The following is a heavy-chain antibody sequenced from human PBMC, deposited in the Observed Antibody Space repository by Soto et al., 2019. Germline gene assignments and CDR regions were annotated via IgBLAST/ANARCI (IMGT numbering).Heavy chain of an antibody. CDR2: ISTTGSYV. Sequence: PGGSLRLSCATSGFTFRRYSMNWVRQAPGRGLEWVSSISTTGSYVYYADSVKGRFTISRDNAKDSLFLQMNSLTAGDTAVYSCARVSGEMIRGVFILRSGMDVWGQGTTVTVSS. J-gene: IGHJ6*02. D-gene: IGHD3-10*01. CDR3: ARVSGEMIRGVFILRSGMDV. V-gene: IGHV3-21*01. CDR1: GFTFRRYS.